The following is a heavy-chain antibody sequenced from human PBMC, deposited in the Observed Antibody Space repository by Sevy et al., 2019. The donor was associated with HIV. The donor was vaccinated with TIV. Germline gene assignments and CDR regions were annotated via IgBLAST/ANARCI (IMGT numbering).Heavy chain of an antibody. CDR1: GFTFSSYS. CDR2: ISSSSGYI. V-gene: IGHV3-21*01. D-gene: IGHD6-13*01. J-gene: IGHJ3*02. Sequence: GGSLRLSCAASGFTFSSYSMNWVRQAPGKGLEWVSSISSSSGYIYYADSRKGRFTISKDNAKNSLYLQMNSLRAEDTAVYYCASRSSWYGDAFDIWGQGTMVTVSS. CDR3: ASRSSWYGDAFDI.